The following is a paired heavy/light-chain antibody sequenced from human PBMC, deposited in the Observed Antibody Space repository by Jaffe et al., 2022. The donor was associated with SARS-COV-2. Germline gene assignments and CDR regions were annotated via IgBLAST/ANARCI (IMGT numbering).Heavy chain of an antibody. Sequence: QVQLVQSGSELKKPGASVKVSCKASGYTFTSYAMNWVRQAPGQGLEWMGWINTNTGNPTYAQGFTGRFVFSLDTSVSTAYLQISSLKAEDTAVYYCARVHYDILTGANRGNWFDPWGQGTLVTVSS. CDR3: ARVHYDILTGANRGNWFDP. D-gene: IGHD3-9*01. V-gene: IGHV7-4-1*02. CDR2: INTNTGNP. CDR1: GYTFTSYA. J-gene: IGHJ5*02.
Light chain of an antibody. J-gene: IGKJ5*01. CDR3: QQSYSTPGT. Sequence: DIQMTQSPSSLSASVGDRVTITCRASQSISSYLNWYQQKPGKAPKLLIYAASSLQSGVPSRFSGSGSGTDFTLTISSLQPEDFATYYCQQSYSTPGTFGQGTRLEIK. V-gene: IGKV1-39*01. CDR1: QSISSY. CDR2: AAS.